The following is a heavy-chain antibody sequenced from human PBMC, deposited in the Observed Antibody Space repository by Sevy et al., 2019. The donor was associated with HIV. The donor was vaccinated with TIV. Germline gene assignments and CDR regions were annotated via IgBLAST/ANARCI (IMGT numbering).Heavy chain of an antibody. J-gene: IGHJ4*02. D-gene: IGHD3-22*01. CDR3: ARDNSGYFFFDX. V-gene: IGHV3-30-3*01. CDR1: GFXFGSYT. Sequence: GGSLRLSCAASGFXFGSYTLHWVRQAPGKGLEWVALISQTYDGSKKYYTDSVQGRFTISRDNSKNTLYLQMDSLRPEDTAVYYCARDNSGYFFFDXWGQGILVTVSS. CDR2: ISQTYDGSKK.